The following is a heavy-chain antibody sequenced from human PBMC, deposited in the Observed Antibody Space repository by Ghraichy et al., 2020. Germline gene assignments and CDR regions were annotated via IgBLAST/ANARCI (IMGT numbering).Heavy chain of an antibody. J-gene: IGHJ4*02. CDR3: ASNNLGRWLPHY. V-gene: IGHV3-21*01. CDR1: GFTFSSYS. Sequence: GGSLRLSCAASGFTFSSYSMNWVRQAPGKGLEWVSSISSSSSYIYYADSVKGRFTISRDNAKNSLYLQMNSLRAEDTAVYYCASNNLGRWLPHYWGQGTLVTVSS. D-gene: IGHD5-24*01. CDR2: ISSSSSYI.